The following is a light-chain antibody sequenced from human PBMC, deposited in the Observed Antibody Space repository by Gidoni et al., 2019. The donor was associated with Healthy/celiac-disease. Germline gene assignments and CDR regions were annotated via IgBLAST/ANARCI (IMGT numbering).Light chain of an antibody. J-gene: IGKJ2*01. CDR2: AAS. CDR1: QSISSS. CDR3: QQSYSTPYT. V-gene: IGKV1-39*01. Sequence: IQMTHSPSSLSASVGDRVTITCRASQSISSSLNWYQQKPGKAPKLLIYAASSLQSGVPSRFSGSGSGTDFTLTISSLQPEDFATYYCQQSYSTPYTFGQGTKLEIK.